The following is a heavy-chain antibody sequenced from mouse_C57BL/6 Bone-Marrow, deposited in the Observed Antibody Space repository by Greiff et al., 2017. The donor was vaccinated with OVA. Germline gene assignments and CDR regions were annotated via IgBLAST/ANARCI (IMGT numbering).Heavy chain of an antibody. D-gene: IGHD4-1*01. CDR1: GFTFSSYT. CDR3: ARQNWDHFDY. Sequence: EVKLVESGGGLVKPGGSLKLSCAASGFTFSSYTMSWVRQTPEKRLEWVATISGGGGNTYYPDSVKGRFTISRDNAKNTLSLQMSSLRSEDTALYYCARQNWDHFDYWGQGTTLTVSS. J-gene: IGHJ2*01. V-gene: IGHV5-9*01. CDR2: ISGGGGNT.